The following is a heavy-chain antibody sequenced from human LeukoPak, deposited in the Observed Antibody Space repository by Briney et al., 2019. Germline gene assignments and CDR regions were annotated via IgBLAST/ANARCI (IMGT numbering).Heavy chain of an antibody. CDR2: IRYDGSNK. CDR1: GFTFSSYG. V-gene: IGHV3-30*02. CDR3: AKEREQPYYFDY. J-gene: IGHJ4*02. Sequence: GGSLRLSCAASGFTFSSYGMHWVRQAPGKGLEWVAFIRYDGSNKYYADSVKGRFTISRDNSKNTLYLQMNSLRAEDTAVYYCAKEREQPYYFDYWGQGTLVTVSS. D-gene: IGHD1-26*01.